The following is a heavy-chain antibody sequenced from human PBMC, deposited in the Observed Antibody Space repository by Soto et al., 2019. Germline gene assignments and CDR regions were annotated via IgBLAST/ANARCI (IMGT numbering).Heavy chain of an antibody. Sequence: ASETLSLTCSVSGGSISRGAYFWTWIRQCPGKGLEWIAYISYTGATYYNPSLKSRVTILADTSKNQFSLKLNSETSADTAVYYCARGGPVSVSPAWQLLGYFDYWGQGTMVTVSS. CDR2: ISYTGAT. J-gene: IGHJ4*02. CDR3: ARGGPVSVSPAWQLLGYFDY. CDR1: GGSISRGAYF. V-gene: IGHV4-31*03. D-gene: IGHD2-15*01.